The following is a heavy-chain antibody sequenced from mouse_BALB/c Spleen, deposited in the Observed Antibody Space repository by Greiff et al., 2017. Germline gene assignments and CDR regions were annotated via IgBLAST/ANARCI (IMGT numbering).Heavy chain of an antibody. Sequence: EVKVVESGGGLVQPGGSLRLSCATSGFTFSDFYMEWVRQPPGKRLEWIAASRNKANDYTTEYSASVKGRFIVSRDTSQSILYLQMNALRAEDTAIYYCARDLYGNYGFAYWGQGTLVTVSA. CDR1: GFTFSDFY. D-gene: IGHD2-1*01. CDR3: ARDLYGNYGFAY. J-gene: IGHJ3*01. V-gene: IGHV7-1*02. CDR2: SRNKANDYTT.